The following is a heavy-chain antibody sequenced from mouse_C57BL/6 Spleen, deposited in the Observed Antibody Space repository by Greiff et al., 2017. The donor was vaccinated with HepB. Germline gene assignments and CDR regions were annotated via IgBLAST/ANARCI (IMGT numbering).Heavy chain of an antibody. CDR3: AREPYYYGSSLDY. V-gene: IGHV3-6*01. J-gene: IGHJ2*01. D-gene: IGHD1-1*01. Sequence: EVKLVESGPGLVKPSQSLSLTCSVTGYSITSGYYWNWIRQFPGNKLEWMGYISYDGSNNYNPSLKNRISITRDTSKNQFFLKLNSVTTEDTATYYCAREPYYYGSSLDYWGQGTTLTVSS. CDR2: ISYDGSN. CDR1: GYSITSGYY.